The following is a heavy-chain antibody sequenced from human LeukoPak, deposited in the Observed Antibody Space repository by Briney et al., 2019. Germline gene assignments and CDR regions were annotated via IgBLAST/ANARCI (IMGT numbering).Heavy chain of an antibody. CDR2: IYYSGST. CDR3: ARLEYFDWYDFDY. V-gene: IGHV4-39*07. Sequence: PSETLSLTCTVSGGSISSSSYYWGWIRQPPGKGLEWIGSIYYSGSTYYNPSLKSRVTISVDTSKNQFSLKLSSVTAADTAVYYCARLEYFDWYDFDYWGQGTLVTVSS. J-gene: IGHJ4*02. CDR1: GGSISSSSYY. D-gene: IGHD3-9*01.